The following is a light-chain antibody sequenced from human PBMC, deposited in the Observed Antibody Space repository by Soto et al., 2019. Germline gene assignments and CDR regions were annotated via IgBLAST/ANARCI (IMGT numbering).Light chain of an antibody. Sequence: DIQMTQSPSTLSASVGDRVTITCRASQSISSWLAWYQQKPGKAPKLLIYDASSLESGVPSRFSGSGSGTAFTPTIRSLQPDDFATYFCQQYNSYRWTFGQGTKVDIK. V-gene: IGKV1-5*01. CDR2: DAS. CDR1: QSISSW. CDR3: QQYNSYRWT. J-gene: IGKJ1*01.